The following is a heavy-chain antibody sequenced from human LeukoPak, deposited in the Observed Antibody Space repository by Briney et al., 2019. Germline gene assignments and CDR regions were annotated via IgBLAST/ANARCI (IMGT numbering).Heavy chain of an antibody. CDR3: AKDRWPSRSSSWSPFQH. CDR2: ILYDGSNK. D-gene: IGHD6-13*01. CDR1: GFTLRRYG. V-gene: IGHV3-30*18. Sequence: GGAPRLPLAASGFTLRRYGMPWGRPAPGQGGGRGGVILYDGSNKYYADSVKGRFTISRDNSKNTLYLQMNSLRAEDTAVYYCAKDRWPSRSSSWSPFQHWGQGTLVTVSS. J-gene: IGHJ1*01.